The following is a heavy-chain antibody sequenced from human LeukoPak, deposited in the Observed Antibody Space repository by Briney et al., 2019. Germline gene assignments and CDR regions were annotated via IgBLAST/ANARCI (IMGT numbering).Heavy chain of an antibody. J-gene: IGHJ6*03. D-gene: IGHD3-10*01. Sequence: PGGSLRLSCAASGFTFSSYEMNWVRQAPGKGLEGGSYISSSGSTIYYADSVKGRFTISRHNAKNSLYLQMNSLRAEDTAVYYCAREGPPMVRGVIVYYYYYYMDVWVKGTTVTISS. CDR3: AREGPPMVRGVIVYYYYYYMDV. CDR2: ISSSGSTI. V-gene: IGHV3-48*03. CDR1: GFTFSSYE.